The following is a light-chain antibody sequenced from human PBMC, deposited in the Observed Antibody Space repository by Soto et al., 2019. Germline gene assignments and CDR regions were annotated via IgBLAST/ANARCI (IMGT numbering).Light chain of an antibody. CDR3: AAWDDSLNGWV. J-gene: IGLJ3*02. CDR1: SSNIGSNT. V-gene: IGLV1-44*01. CDR2: SNN. Sequence: QSVLTQPPSASGTPGQRVTISCSGSSSNIGSNTVNWYKQLPGTAPKFLICSNNQRTSGVPGRFSGSKSGTSASLAISGIQSEDEADYYCAAWDDSLNGWVFGGGTQRTVL.